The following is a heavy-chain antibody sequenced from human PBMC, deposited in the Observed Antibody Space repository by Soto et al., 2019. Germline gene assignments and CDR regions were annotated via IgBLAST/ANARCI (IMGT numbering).Heavy chain of an antibody. V-gene: IGHV3-30*18. D-gene: IGHD5-12*01. CDR3: AKDARWLHPYSSYAMDV. Sequence: GGSLRLSCAASGFTFSSYGMHWVRQAPGKGLEWVAVISYDGSNKYYADSVKGRFTISRDNSKNTLYLQMNSLRAEDTAVYYCAKDARWLHPYSSYAMDVWGPGPTVTLSS. CDR1: GFTFSSYG. J-gene: IGHJ6*02. CDR2: ISYDGSNK.